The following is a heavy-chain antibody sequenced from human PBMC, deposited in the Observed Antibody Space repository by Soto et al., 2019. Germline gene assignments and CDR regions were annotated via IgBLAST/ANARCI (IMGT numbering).Heavy chain of an antibody. CDR3: AHGDVTYFFDY. J-gene: IGHJ4*02. CDR2: IIPIFGTA. D-gene: IGHD2-21*02. CDR1: GGTFSSYA. V-gene: IGHV1-69*06. Sequence: SVKVSCKASGGTFSSYAISWVRRAPGQGLEWMGGIIPIFGTANYAQKFQGRVTITADKSTSTAYMELSSLRSEDTAVYYCAHGDVTYFFDYWGQGTLVTVSS.